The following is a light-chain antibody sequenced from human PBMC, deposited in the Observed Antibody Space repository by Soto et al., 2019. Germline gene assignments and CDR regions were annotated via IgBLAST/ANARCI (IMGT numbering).Light chain of an antibody. CDR3: QSFDSSLSGSVV. V-gene: IGLV1-40*01. CDR2: GSI. Sequence: QSVLTQPPSVSGAPGQRVTISCTGGRTNVGSTYDVHWYQQLPGTAPKLLIYGSINRPSGVPDRFSGSKSGASASLAISGLQAEDEAHYYCQSFDSSLSGSVVFGGGTKLTVL. J-gene: IGLJ2*01. CDR1: RTNVGSTYD.